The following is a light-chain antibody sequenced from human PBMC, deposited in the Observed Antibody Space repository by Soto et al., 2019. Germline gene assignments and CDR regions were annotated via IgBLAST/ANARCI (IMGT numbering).Light chain of an antibody. CDR1: QSISSY. Sequence: DIQMTQSPSSLSASVGYRVTITCGASQSISSYLNWYQQKPGKAPKVLIYAASSLQSGVPSRFSGSGSGTDFTLTISSLQPEDFETYYCQQSYSNPWTFGQGTKVDIK. CDR3: QQSYSNPWT. CDR2: AAS. V-gene: IGKV1-39*01. J-gene: IGKJ1*01.